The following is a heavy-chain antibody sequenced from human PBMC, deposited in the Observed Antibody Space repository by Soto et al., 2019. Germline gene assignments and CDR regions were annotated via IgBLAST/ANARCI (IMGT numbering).Heavy chain of an antibody. CDR1: GFTFSSYG. CDR3: AKGGEVPFDI. D-gene: IGHD2-21*01. V-gene: IGHV3-30*18. Sequence: GGSLRLSCAASGFTFSSYGMHWVRQAPGKGLEWVAVISYDGSNKYYADSVKGRFTISRDNSKNTLYLQMNSLRAEDTAVYYCAKGGEVPFDIWGQGTMVTVSS. CDR2: ISYDGSNK. J-gene: IGHJ3*02.